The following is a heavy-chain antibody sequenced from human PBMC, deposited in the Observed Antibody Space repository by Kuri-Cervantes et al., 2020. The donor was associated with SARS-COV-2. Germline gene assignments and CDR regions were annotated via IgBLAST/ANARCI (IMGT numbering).Heavy chain of an antibody. V-gene: IGHV4-30-2*01. D-gene: IGHD3-3*01. CDR2: VYHSGST. Sequence: SETLSLTCTVSGGSIHSSPYYWGWIRQPPGKGLEWIGYVYHSGSTYYNPSLKSRVTISVDRSKNQFSLKLSSVTAADTAVYYCARGRNYDFWSGYFHFDYWGQGTLVTVSS. CDR1: GGSIHSSPYY. CDR3: ARGRNYDFWSGYFHFDY. J-gene: IGHJ4*02.